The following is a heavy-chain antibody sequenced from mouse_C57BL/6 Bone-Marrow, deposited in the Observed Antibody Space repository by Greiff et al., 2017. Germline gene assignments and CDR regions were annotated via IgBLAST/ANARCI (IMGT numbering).Heavy chain of an antibody. CDR3: ARSKITTVVAPYYYAMDY. CDR1: GYSFTGYY. CDR2: INPSTGGT. Sequence: VQLKQSGPELVKPGASVKISCKASGYSFTGYYMNWVKQSPEKSLEWIGEINPSTGGTTYNQKFKAKATLTVDKSSSTAYMQLKSLTSEDSAVYYCARSKITTVVAPYYYAMDYWDQGTSVTVSS. D-gene: IGHD1-1*01. J-gene: IGHJ4*01. V-gene: IGHV1-42*01.